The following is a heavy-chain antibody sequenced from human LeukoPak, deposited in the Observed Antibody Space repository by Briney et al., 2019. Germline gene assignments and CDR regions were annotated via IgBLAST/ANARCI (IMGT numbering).Heavy chain of an antibody. CDR1: GLSFKDYA. J-gene: IGHJ4*02. Sequence: PGGSLRLSCEASGLSFKDYAIHWVRQAPGRGLEWVAVISQDGTNQNYADSVQDRATISRDNSRNTVFLQMFTLRAEDTASYYCVRGRADGSAYYWGPFDLWGPGALVTVSS. D-gene: IGHD3-22*01. CDR3: VRGRADGSAYYWGPFDL. V-gene: IGHV3-30*04. CDR2: ISQDGTNQ.